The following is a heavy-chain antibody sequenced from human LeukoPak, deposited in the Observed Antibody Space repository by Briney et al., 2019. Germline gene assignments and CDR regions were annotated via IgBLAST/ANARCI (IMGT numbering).Heavy chain of an antibody. CDR2: ISRSSSEI. CDR3: ARDSGTYGYYMDV. CDR1: GFTLSSHR. Sequence: GGSLRLSCAASGFTLSSHRMNWVRQAPGKGLEWVSDISRSSSEIHYADSVTGRFTISRDNAKNSVYLQMNSLRVEDTAVYYCARDSGTYGYYMDVWGEGTTVTVSS. J-gene: IGHJ6*04. V-gene: IGHV3-48*01. D-gene: IGHD1-26*01.